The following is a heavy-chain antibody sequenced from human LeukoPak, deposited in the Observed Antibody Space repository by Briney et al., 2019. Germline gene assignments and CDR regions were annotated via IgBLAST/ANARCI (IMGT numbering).Heavy chain of an antibody. CDR1: GGSISSYY. Sequence: SETLSLTCTVSGGSISSYYWSWIRQPPGKGLEWIGYIYYSGSTNYNPSLKSRVTISVDTSKNQFSLKLSSVTAADTAVYYCARVGEVGATYFDYWGQGTLVTVSP. CDR2: IYYSGST. V-gene: IGHV4-59*12. CDR3: ARVGEVGATYFDY. J-gene: IGHJ4*02. D-gene: IGHD1-26*01.